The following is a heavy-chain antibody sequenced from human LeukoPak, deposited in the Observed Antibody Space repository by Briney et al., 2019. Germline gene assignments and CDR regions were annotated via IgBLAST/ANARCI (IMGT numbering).Heavy chain of an antibody. CDR2: ISGSGGST. V-gene: IGHV3-23*01. Sequence: GGSLRLSCAASGFTFSSYAMSWVRQAPGKGLEWVSAISGSGGSTYYADSVKGRFTISRDNSKNTLYLQMNSLRAEDTAVYYCAKTPAKGDYYGSGSYYWGQGTLVTVSS. CDR3: AKTPAKGDYYGSGSYY. D-gene: IGHD3-10*01. J-gene: IGHJ4*02. CDR1: GFTFSSYA.